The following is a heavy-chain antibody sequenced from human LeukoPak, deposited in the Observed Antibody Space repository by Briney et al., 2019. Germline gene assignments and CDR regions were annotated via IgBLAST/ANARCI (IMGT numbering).Heavy chain of an antibody. CDR2: ISFSGST. CDR1: DVSISNHY. CDR3: ARDQYHGSGTYAWFDP. Sequence: SETLSLTCTVSDVSISNHYWSWIRQPPGKKLEYIGYISFSGSTNHNPSLKSRVSISLDTSKNQFSLNLKSVTAADTAVYYCARDQYHGSGTYAWFDPWGQGTLVTVSS. V-gene: IGHV4-59*11. J-gene: IGHJ5*02. D-gene: IGHD3-10*01.